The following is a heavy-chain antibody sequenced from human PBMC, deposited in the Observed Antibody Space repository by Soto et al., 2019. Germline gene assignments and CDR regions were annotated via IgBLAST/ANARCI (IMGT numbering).Heavy chain of an antibody. V-gene: IGHV3-53*01. CDR2: MYAGGDT. J-gene: IGHJ4*01. D-gene: IGHD2-21*01. CDR3: VSRIPSWVFDY. Sequence: EVPLVESGGALIQPGGSLRISCGASGLSVRDNYMGWVRQAPGRGLEWVSVMYAGGDTHYADSVKGRFTISRDKSENTLYLQMNSLRDEDTGVYFCVSRIPSWVFDYWGLGTLVTVSS. CDR1: GLSVRDNY.